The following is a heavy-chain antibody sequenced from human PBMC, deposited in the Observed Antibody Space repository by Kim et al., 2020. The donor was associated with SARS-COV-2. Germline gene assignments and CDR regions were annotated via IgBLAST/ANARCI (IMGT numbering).Heavy chain of an antibody. D-gene: IGHD3-10*01. Sequence: GGSLRLSCAASGFTFSSYAMHWVRQAPGKGLEWVAVISYDGSNKYYADSVKGRFTISRDNSKNTLYLQMNSLRAEDTAVYYCARAFSYYYGSGSYPIDYWGQGTLVTVSS. J-gene: IGHJ4*02. CDR3: ARAFSYYYGSGSYPIDY. CDR2: ISYDGSNK. CDR1: GFTFSSYA. V-gene: IGHV3-30*04.